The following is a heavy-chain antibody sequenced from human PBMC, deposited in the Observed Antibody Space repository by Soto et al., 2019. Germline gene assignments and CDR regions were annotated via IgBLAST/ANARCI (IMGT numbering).Heavy chain of an antibody. CDR1: GDSVTSSNYY. CDR2: IYFSGST. J-gene: IGHJ4*02. D-gene: IGHD6-19*01. Sequence: QVQLQESGPGLVKPSETLSLTCTVSGDSVTSSNYYWSWIRQPPGKGLEWIGYIYFSGSTNYNPSRKSRVTISVDTSKNQISLNLPSVTAADTALYYCARDQGIAVAVFDYWGQGALVTVSS. CDR3: ARDQGIAVAVFDY. V-gene: IGHV4-61*01.